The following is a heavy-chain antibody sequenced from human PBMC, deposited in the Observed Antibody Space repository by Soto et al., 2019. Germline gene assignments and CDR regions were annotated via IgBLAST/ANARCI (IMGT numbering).Heavy chain of an antibody. J-gene: IGHJ5*02. CDR2: IYPGESDT. CDR1: GYSFTKYW. Sequence: PGESLKISCKGSGYSFTKYWIGWVRQMPGKDLEWMAIIYPGESDTRYSPSFQGQVTISADKSISTAYLQWSSLKASDTAMYYCARLGPYGSETYSFRYNWFDPWGQGTLVTVSS. CDR3: ARLGPYGSETYSFRYNWFDP. V-gene: IGHV5-51*01. D-gene: IGHD3-10*01.